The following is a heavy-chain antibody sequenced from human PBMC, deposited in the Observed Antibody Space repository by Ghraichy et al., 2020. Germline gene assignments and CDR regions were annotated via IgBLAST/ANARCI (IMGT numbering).Heavy chain of an antibody. D-gene: IGHD3-3*01. CDR3: TRAPRHVTIFEVVVSYGSFDS. V-gene: IGHV4-34*01. Sequence: TLSLTCAVYGGGSFMGYYWSWIRQSPEKGLEWIGETSHSGITKFNPSLSSRVTISVDTSKNQFSLNLRSVTAADTAVYYCTRAPRHVTIFEVVVSYGSFDSWSQGTPVTVSS. J-gene: IGHJ5*01. CDR2: TSHSGIT. CDR1: GGGSFMGYY.